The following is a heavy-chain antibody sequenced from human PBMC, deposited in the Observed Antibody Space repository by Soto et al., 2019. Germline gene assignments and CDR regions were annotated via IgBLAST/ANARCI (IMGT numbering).Heavy chain of an antibody. CDR3: AKVKRGGRKYDFWSGYYAFDP. CDR2: ISGSGGST. CDR1: GFTFSSYA. Sequence: EVQLLESGGGLVQPGGSLRLYCAASGFTFSSYAMSWVRQAPGKGLEWVSAISGSGGSTYYADSVKGRFTISRDNSKNTLYLQMNTLRAEDTAVYYCAKVKRGGRKYDFWSGYYAFDPWGQGTLVTVSS. J-gene: IGHJ5*02. V-gene: IGHV3-23*01. D-gene: IGHD3-3*01.